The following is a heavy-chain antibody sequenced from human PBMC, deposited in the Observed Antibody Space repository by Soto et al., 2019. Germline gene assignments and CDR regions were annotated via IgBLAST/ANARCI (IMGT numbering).Heavy chain of an antibody. D-gene: IGHD3-10*01. V-gene: IGHV4-30-2*01. CDR1: GGSISSGGYS. J-gene: IGHJ6*02. CDR3: ARAAGRKGYGMDV. Sequence: SETLSLSCAVSGGSISSGGYSWSWIRQPPGKGLEWIGYIYHSGSTYYNPSLKSRVTISVDRSKNQFSLKPSSVTAADTAVYYCARAAGRKGYGMDVWGQGTTVTVSS. CDR2: IYHSGST.